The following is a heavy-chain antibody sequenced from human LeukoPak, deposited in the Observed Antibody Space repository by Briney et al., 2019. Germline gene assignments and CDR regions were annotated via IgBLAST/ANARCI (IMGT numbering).Heavy chain of an antibody. V-gene: IGHV4-59*08. CDR2: IYYSGST. CDR1: GGSISPYY. J-gene: IGHJ3*02. D-gene: IGHD3-22*01. CDR3: ARVGGYYDSSGYYLIHAFDI. Sequence: SETLSLTCTVSGGSISPYYWSWIRQPPGKGLEWIGYIYYSGSTNYNPSLKSRVTISVDTSKNQFSLKLSSVTAADTAVYYCARVGGYYDSSGYYLIHAFDIWGQGTMVAVSP.